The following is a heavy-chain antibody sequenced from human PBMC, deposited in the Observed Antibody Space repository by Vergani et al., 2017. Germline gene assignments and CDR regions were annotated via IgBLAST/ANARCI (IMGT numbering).Heavy chain of an antibody. D-gene: IGHD2-8*01. J-gene: IGHJ6*03. CDR1: GFTLSSHA. Sequence: QVQLEESGGGVVQPGRSLRLSCAGSGFTLSSHAMHWVRQAPGKGLEWVAFILYDGSKEYYADSVKGRFTISRDNFKNTLYLQMNNLRAADTAVYYCARSGYCAHGICYMTYYYYMDVWGKGTAVTVSS. CDR2: ILYDGSKE. CDR3: ARSGYCAHGICYMTYYYYMDV. V-gene: IGHV3-33*01.